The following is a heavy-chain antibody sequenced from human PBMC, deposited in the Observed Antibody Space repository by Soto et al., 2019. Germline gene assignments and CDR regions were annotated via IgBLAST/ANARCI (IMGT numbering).Heavy chain of an antibody. V-gene: IGHV3-48*01. CDR1: GFTFSSYS. D-gene: IGHD6-13*01. CDR3: ARDGYSSSWYADAFDI. J-gene: IGHJ3*02. CDR2: ISSSSSSTI. Sequence: GGSLRLSCAASGFTFSSYSMNWVRQAPGKGLEWVSYISSSSSSTIYYADSVKGRFTISRDNAKNSLYLQMNSLRAEDTAVYYCARDGYSSSWYADAFDIWGQGTMVTVSS.